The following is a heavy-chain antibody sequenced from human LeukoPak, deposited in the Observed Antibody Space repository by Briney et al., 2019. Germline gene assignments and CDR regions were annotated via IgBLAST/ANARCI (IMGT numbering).Heavy chain of an antibody. CDR2: ISFSTSTI. V-gene: IGHV3-48*01. CDR3: ARDTHYYGSGSPAFDI. D-gene: IGHD3-10*01. CDR1: GFTFSTYS. J-gene: IGHJ3*02. Sequence: GGSLRLSCVASGFTFSTYSMNWVRQAPGKGLERVSYISFSTSTIYYADSVKGRFTISRDNAKNALYLQMNSLRAEDTAMYYCARDTHYYGSGSPAFDIWGQGTMVTVSS.